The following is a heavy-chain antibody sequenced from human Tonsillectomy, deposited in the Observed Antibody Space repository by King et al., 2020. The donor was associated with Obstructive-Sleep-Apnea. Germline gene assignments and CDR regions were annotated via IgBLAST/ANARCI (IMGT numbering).Heavy chain of an antibody. V-gene: IGHV3-15*01. D-gene: IGHD6-13*01. CDR1: GFTFSNAW. CDR2: IKSKTDGGTT. Sequence: VQLVESGGGLVKPGGSLRLSCAASGFTFSNAWMSWVRQAPGKGLEWVSRIKSKTDGGTTDYAAPVKGRFTISRDDSKNTLYLQMNSLKTEDTAVYYCTTDRIAAAGNNYYYYYGMDVWGQGTTVTVSS. CDR3: TTDRIAAAGNNYYYYYGMDV. J-gene: IGHJ6*02.